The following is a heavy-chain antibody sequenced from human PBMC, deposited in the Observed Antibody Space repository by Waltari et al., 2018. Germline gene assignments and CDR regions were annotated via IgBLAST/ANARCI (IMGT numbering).Heavy chain of an antibody. CDR2: FSYNGNT. CDR3: ARGLGAIY. V-gene: IGHV4-39*07. D-gene: IGHD2-21*01. Sequence: QIQMQESGPGLVRPSETLSLTCDVSGGSLTTITSFWGWIRQPPGKGLEWIASFSYNGNTYYNPSLKSRVTISGDTSKNQFSLLLSSVTAADTAVYYCARGLGAIYWGLGTLVTVSS. CDR1: GGSLTTITSF. J-gene: IGHJ4*01.